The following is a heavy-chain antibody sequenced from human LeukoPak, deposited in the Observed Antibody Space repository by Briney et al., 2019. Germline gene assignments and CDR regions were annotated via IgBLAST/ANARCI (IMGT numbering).Heavy chain of an antibody. CDR2: IYHSGSGST. Sequence: SETLSLTCTVSGGSISSGGHSWSWIRQPPGTGLEWIGYIYHSGSGSTYYNPSLKSRVTISIDKSKNQFFLNLSSVTAADTAVYYCAGLVGRYSSGLYYYYFDYWGQGTLVTVSS. D-gene: IGHD3-22*01. J-gene: IGHJ4*02. V-gene: IGHV4-30-2*01. CDR1: GGSISSGGHS. CDR3: AGLVGRYSSGLYYYYFDY.